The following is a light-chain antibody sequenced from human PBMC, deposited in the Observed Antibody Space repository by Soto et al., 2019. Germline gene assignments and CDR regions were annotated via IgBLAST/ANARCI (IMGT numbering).Light chain of an antibody. CDR1: SSDVGGYNY. V-gene: IGLV2-14*01. Sequence: QSALTQPASVSGSPGQSITISCTGTSSDVGGYNYVSWYQQHPGKAPKLMIYDVSNRPSGVSNRFSGSKSGNRASLTISGLQAEDEADYYCSSYTSSSLVVFGGGTKVTVL. CDR2: DVS. J-gene: IGLJ2*01. CDR3: SSYTSSSLVV.